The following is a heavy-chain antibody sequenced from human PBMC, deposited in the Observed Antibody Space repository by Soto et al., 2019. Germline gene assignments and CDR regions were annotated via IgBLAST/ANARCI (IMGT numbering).Heavy chain of an antibody. CDR1: GGSISSSSYY. Sequence: QLQLQESGPGLVKPSETLSLTCTVSGGSISSSSYYWCWIRQPPGKGLEWIGSIYYSGSTYYNPSLKSRVTISVDPSKNQFSLKLSSVTAADTAVYYCASFAIAASTYWGQGTLVTVSS. V-gene: IGHV4-39*01. CDR2: IYYSGST. J-gene: IGHJ4*02. D-gene: IGHD6-6*01. CDR3: ASFAIAASTY.